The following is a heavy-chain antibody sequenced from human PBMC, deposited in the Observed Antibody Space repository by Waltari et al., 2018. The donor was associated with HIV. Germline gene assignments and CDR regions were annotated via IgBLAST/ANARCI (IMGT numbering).Heavy chain of an antibody. J-gene: IGHJ2*01. CDR3: GRAGVVPALFDL. Sequence: QVQLQESGPGLLMPSETLSLTCAGSGFSRHNDYNWGWIRQPPGKGLDWIGSVYYSGGTLHNPSLNSRVTISIDTAKSQFSLKLKSVTAADTAVYFCGRAGVVPALFDLWGRGTLVTVSS. CDR2: VYYSGGT. D-gene: IGHD2-2*01. CDR1: GFSRHNDYN. V-gene: IGHV4-38-2*01.